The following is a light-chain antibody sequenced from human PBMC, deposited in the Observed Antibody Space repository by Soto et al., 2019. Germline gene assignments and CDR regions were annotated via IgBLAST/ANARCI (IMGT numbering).Light chain of an antibody. CDR2: DAS. CDR1: QTVRNNY. J-gene: IGKJ4*01. Sequence: EFVLTQSPGTLSLSPGERATLSCRASQTVRNNYLAWYQQKPGQAPRLLIYDASSRATGIPDRFSGGGSGTDCTLTISRLEPEDFAVYYCQQISSYPLTFGGGTKVDIK. CDR3: QQISSYPLT. V-gene: IGKV3-20*01.